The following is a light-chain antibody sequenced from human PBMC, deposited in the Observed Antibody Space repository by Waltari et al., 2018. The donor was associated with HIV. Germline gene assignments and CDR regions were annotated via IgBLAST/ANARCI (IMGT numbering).Light chain of an antibody. CDR1: QSVLYSSNNKNY. CDR3: QQYYSTPWT. V-gene: IGKV4-1*01. Sequence: DIVMTQSPASLAVSLCERATITCKSSQSVLYSSNNKNYLAWYQQKPGQPPKLLIYWASTRESGVPDRFSGSGSGTDFTLTISSLQAEDVAVYYCQQYYSTPWTFGQGTKVEIK. CDR2: WAS. J-gene: IGKJ1*01.